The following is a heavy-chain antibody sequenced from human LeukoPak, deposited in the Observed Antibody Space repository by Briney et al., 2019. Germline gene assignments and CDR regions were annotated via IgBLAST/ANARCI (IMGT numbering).Heavy chain of an antibody. J-gene: IGHJ6*03. V-gene: IGHV1-24*01. CDR3: ATKGVGYCSGGSCYSYHYYYYYMDV. CDR1: GYTLTELS. Sequence: ASVKVSCKVSGYTLTELSMHWVRQAPGKGLEWMGGIDPEDGETIYAQKFQGRVTMTEDTSTDTAYMELSSLRSEDTAVYYCATKGVGYCSGGSCYSYHYYYYYMDVWGKGTTVTVSS. CDR2: IDPEDGET. D-gene: IGHD2-15*01.